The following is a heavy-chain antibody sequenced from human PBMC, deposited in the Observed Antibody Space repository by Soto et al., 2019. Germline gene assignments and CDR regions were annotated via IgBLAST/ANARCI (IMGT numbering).Heavy chain of an antibody. D-gene: IGHD3-16*02. V-gene: IGHV4-34*01. J-gene: IGHJ4*02. Sequence: SETLSLTCAVYGGSFSGYYWSWIRQPPGKGLEWIGEINHSGSTNYNPSLKSRVTISVDTSKNQFSLKLSSVTAADTAVYYCARRPLGELSSSSFDYWGQGTLVT. CDR1: GGSFSGYY. CDR2: INHSGST. CDR3: ARRPLGELSSSSFDY.